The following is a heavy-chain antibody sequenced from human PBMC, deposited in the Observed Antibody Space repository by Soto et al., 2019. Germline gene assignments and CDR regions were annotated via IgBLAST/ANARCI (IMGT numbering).Heavy chain of an antibody. CDR3: ARVRDYYGSGSYHRTRRYFDY. CDR1: GGSFSGYY. V-gene: IGHV4-34*01. D-gene: IGHD3-10*01. CDR2: INHSGST. Sequence: QVQLQQWGAGLLKPSETLSLTCAVYGGSFSGYYWCCIRQPPGKGLEWIGEINHSGSTNYNTSLKSRVTIPVDTSKHQFSLKLSSVTAADTAVYYCARVRDYYGSGSYHRTRRYFDYWGQGTLVTVSS. J-gene: IGHJ4*02.